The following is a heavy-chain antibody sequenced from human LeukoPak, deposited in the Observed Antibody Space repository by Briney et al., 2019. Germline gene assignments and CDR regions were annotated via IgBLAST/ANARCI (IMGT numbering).Heavy chain of an antibody. Sequence: SETLSLTCAVYTGSFSGYYWSWIRQPPGKGLEWIGEINHSGSTNYNPSLKNRVTISLDTSKYQFSLKLNSVTAADTAVYYCAKSNGYGLVDIWGQGTMVTVSS. CDR2: INHSGST. CDR3: AKSNGYGLVDI. V-gene: IGHV4-34*01. J-gene: IGHJ3*02. D-gene: IGHD3-10*01. CDR1: TGSFSGYY.